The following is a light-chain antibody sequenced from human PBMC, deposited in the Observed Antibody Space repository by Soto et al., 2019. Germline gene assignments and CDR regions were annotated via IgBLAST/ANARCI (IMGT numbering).Light chain of an antibody. V-gene: IGLV1-47*01. J-gene: IGLJ3*02. CDR1: SSNIGSNY. Sequence: QSVLTQPPSASGTPGQRVTISCSGSSSNIGSNYVYWYQQLPGTAPKLLIYRNNQRASGVPDRFSGSKSGTSASLAISGLRSEDEADYYCAAWDDSPLWVFGGGTKLTVL. CDR2: RNN. CDR3: AAWDDSPLWV.